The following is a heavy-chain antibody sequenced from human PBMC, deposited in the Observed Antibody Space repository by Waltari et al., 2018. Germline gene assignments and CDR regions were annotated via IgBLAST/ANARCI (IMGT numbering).Heavy chain of an antibody. CDR3: AREYSYGFDY. CDR2: IWYDGSNK. Sequence: QVQLVESGGGVVQPGRSLRLSCAASGFTFSSYGMHWVPQAPGKGLEWVAFIWYDGSNKYYADSVKGRFTISRDNSKNTLYLQMNSLRAEDTAVYYCAREYSYGFDYWGQGTLVTVSS. V-gene: IGHV3-33*01. J-gene: IGHJ4*02. D-gene: IGHD5-18*01. CDR1: GFTFSSYG.